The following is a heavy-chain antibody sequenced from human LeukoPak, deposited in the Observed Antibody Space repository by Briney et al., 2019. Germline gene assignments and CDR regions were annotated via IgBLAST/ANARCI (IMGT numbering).Heavy chain of an antibody. J-gene: IGHJ4*02. CDR1: GGSISSYY. CDR2: IYYSGST. Sequence: SETLSLTCTVSGGSISSYYWSWIRQPPGEGLEWIGYIYYSGSTNYNPSLKSRVTISVDTSKNQFSLKLSSVTAADTAVYYRARVKDGYNQFDYWGQGTLVTVSS. D-gene: IGHD5-24*01. V-gene: IGHV4-59*01. CDR3: ARVKDGYNQFDY.